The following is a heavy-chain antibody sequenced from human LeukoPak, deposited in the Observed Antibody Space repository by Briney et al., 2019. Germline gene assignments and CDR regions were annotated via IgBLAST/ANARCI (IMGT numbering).Heavy chain of an antibody. J-gene: IGHJ4*02. CDR2: ISGSGGST. V-gene: IGHV3-23*01. Sequence: GGSLRLSCAASGFTFSSYAMSWVRQAPGKGLEWVSAISGSGGSTYYADSVKGRFTISRDNSKNTLYLQMNSLRAEDTAVYYCAKEIHKYDFWSGYLDYWGQGTLVTVPS. D-gene: IGHD3-3*01. CDR3: AKEIHKYDFWSGYLDY. CDR1: GFTFSSYA.